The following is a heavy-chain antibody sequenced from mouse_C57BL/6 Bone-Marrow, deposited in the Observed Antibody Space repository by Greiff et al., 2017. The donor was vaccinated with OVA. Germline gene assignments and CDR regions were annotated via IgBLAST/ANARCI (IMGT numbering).Heavy chain of an antibody. Sequence: EVKLMESEGGLVQPGSSMKLSCTASGFTFSDYYMAWVRQVPEKGLEWVANINYDGSSTYYLDSLKSRFIISRDNAKKILYLQMSSLKSEDAATYYCAREGSSGYSFDYWGQGTTLTVSS. CDR3: AREGSSGYSFDY. D-gene: IGHD3-2*02. CDR2: INYDGSST. J-gene: IGHJ2*01. V-gene: IGHV5-16*01. CDR1: GFTFSDYY.